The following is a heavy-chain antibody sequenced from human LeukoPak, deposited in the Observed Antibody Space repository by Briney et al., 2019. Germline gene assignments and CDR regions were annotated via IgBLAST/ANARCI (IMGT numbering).Heavy chain of an antibody. CDR1: GYSFTNYW. CDR3: ARPPAGATSEFDY. CDR2: IYPGDSDT. J-gene: IGHJ4*02. D-gene: IGHD1-26*01. Sequence: ESLKISCKGSGYSFTNYWIGWVRQMPGKGLEWMGIIYPGDSDTSYSPSFQGQVTISADKSISTAYLQWSSLKASDTAMYYCARPPAGATSEFDYWGQGTPVTVSS. V-gene: IGHV5-51*01.